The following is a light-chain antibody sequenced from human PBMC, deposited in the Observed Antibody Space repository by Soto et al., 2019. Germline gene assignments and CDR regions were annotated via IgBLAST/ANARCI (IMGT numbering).Light chain of an antibody. J-gene: IGLJ1*01. Sequence: QSALTQPPSASGSPGQSVTIPCTGTSSDVGAYNYVSWYQQHPGKAPKLVIYEVTKRPSGVPDRFSGSKSGNTASLTVSGLQGEDEADYYCSSHAGSIDGFGPGTKVTVL. CDR3: SSHAGSIDG. CDR1: SSDVGAYNY. V-gene: IGLV2-8*01. CDR2: EVT.